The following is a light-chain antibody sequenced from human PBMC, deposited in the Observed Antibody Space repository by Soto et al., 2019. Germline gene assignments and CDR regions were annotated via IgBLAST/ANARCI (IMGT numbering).Light chain of an antibody. J-gene: IGKJ2*01. CDR3: QQYDSSPYT. Sequence: DIQMTQSPSTLSASVGDRVTITCRASQTISSWLAWYQQKPGKAPKLLMYKASSLESGVPSRFSGSGSGTEFTLTISSLQPDDFATYSCQQYDSSPYTFGQGTKLEIK. CDR2: KAS. CDR1: QTISSW. V-gene: IGKV1-5*03.